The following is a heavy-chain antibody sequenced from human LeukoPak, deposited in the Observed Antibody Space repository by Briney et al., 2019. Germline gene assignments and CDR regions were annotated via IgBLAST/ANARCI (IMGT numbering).Heavy chain of an antibody. Sequence: GGSLRLSCAASGFTFDDYAMHWVRQAPGKGLEWVSFIIGSGDLIYYADSVKGRFTISRDNAKNSLYLQMNSLRDEDTAVYYCARVRGATLSYHYFDYWGQGALVTVSS. CDR1: GFTFDDYA. V-gene: IGHV3-48*02. CDR2: IIGSGDLI. D-gene: IGHD1-26*01. J-gene: IGHJ4*02. CDR3: ARVRGATLSYHYFDY.